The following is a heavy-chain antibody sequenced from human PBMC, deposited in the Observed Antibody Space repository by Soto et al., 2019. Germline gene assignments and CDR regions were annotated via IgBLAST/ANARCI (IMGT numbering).Heavy chain of an antibody. J-gene: IGHJ6*02. V-gene: IGHV4-34*01. CDR1: GGSFSGYY. Sequence: QVQLQQWGAGLLKPSETLSLTCAVYGGSFSGYYWSWIRQPPGKGLEWIGEINHSGSTNYNPSLKSRGTISVDTSKNQFSLKLSSVTAADTAVYYCARGLYCSSTSCYPNYYYYGMDVWGQGATVTVSS. CDR2: INHSGST. CDR3: ARGLYCSSTSCYPNYYYYGMDV. D-gene: IGHD2-2*01.